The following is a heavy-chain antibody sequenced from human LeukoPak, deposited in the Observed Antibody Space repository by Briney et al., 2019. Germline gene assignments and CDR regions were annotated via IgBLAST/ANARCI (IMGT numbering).Heavy chain of an antibody. CDR3: ARGYSSGWWGRFDY. CDR2: ISYDGSNK. D-gene: IGHD6-19*01. J-gene: IGHJ4*02. CDR1: GFTFSSYA. Sequence: PGRSLRLSCAASGFTFSSYAMHWVRQAPGKGLEWVAVISYDGSNKYYADSVKGRFTISRDNSKNTLYLQMNSLRAEDTAVYYCARGYSSGWWGRFDYWGQGTLVTVSS. V-gene: IGHV3-30*04.